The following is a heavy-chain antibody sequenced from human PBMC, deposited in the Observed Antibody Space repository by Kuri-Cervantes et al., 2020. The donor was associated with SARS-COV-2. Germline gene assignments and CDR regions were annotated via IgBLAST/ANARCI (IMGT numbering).Heavy chain of an antibody. J-gene: IGHJ5*02. V-gene: IGHV4-38-2*01. Sequence: GSLRLSCAVSGYSISSGYYWGWIRQPPGKGLEWIGSIYHSGSTYYNPSLKSRVTISVDTSKNQFSLKLSSVTAADTAVYYCARGRPSYYGSGSYLTWFDPWGQGTLVTVSS. CDR2: IYHSGST. CDR3: ARGRPSYYGSGSYLTWFDP. CDR1: GYSISSGYY. D-gene: IGHD3-10*01.